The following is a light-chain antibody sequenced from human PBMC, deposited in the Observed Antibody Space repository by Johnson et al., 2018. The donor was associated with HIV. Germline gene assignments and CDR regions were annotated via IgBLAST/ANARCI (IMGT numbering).Light chain of an antibody. CDR3: GTGDSSLRSGF. CDR1: SSNIGNNY. J-gene: IGLJ1*01. CDR2: DNN. V-gene: IGLV1-51*01. Sequence: QSVLTQPPSVSVAPGQKVTISCSGSSSNIGNNYVSWYQQLPGTAPKLLIYDNNKRPSGISDRFSGSKSGTSATLGITGLPTGDEADYYCGTGDSSLRSGFFGTGTKVTVL.